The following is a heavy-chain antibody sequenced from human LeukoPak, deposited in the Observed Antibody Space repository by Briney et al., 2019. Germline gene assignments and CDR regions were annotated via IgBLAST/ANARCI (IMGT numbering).Heavy chain of an antibody. V-gene: IGHV3-15*01. CDR3: TTAVGGTEDFDY. D-gene: IGHD1-26*01. CDR1: GFTFNYNG. CDR2: IKKKTEGGTT. Sequence: PGRSLRLSCAAYGFTFNYNGMNWVRQAPGKGLEWVGRIKKKTEGGTTDYAAPVKGRFTISRDDSKNTLYLQMNSLKTEDTAVYYCTTAVGGTEDFDYWGQGTLVTVSS. J-gene: IGHJ4*02.